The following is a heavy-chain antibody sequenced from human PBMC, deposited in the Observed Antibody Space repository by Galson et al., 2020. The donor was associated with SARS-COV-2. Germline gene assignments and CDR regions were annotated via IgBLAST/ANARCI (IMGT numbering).Heavy chain of an antibody. CDR1: GFTFSSYA. V-gene: IGHV3-30*04. CDR2: ISYDGSNK. CDR3: AAYYYGSGSYYRGPYFDY. J-gene: IGHJ4*02. Sequence: GESLKISCAASGFTFSSYAMHWVRQAPGKGLEWVAVISYDGSNKYYADSVKGRFTISRDNSKNTLYLQMNSLRAEDTAVYYCAAYYYGSGSYYRGPYFDYWGQGTLVTVSS. D-gene: IGHD3-10*01.